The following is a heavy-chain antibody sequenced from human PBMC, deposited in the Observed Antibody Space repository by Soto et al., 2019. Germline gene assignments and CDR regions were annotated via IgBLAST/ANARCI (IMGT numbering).Heavy chain of an antibody. CDR3: GCISNNYHGVGV. D-gene: IGHD2-21*01. V-gene: IGHV4-39*01. CDR1: GGSISSSTYY. CDR2: IYYSGIT. J-gene: IGHJ6*02. Sequence: SETLSLTCTVSGGSISSSTYYWGWIRQPPGKGLEWIGSIYYSGITYYNPSLRSRVTISVDTSKNQLSLKLSSMTTAASAVYYCGCISNNYHGVGVWGQGTTVTVSS.